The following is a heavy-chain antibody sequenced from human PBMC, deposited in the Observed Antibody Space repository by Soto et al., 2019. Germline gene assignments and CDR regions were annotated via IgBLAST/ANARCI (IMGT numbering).Heavy chain of an antibody. CDR3: AKAGFSSGWSPSYFDY. J-gene: IGHJ4*02. CDR2: MSGTGGST. D-gene: IGHD6-19*01. Sequence: EVQLLESGGGLVQPGRSLRLSCAASGFTFSSYAMNWVRQAPGKGLAWVSAMSGTGGSTYYADSVKGRFTISRDNSKNTLYLQMNSLRVEDTAVFYCAKAGFSSGWSPSYFDYWGQGTLFTVSS. V-gene: IGHV3-23*01. CDR1: GFTFSSYA.